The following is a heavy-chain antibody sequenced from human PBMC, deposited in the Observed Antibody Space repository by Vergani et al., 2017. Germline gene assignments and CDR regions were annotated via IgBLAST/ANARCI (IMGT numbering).Heavy chain of an antibody. J-gene: IGHJ6*02. CDR1: GFTVSSNY. CDR2: IYSGGST. V-gene: IGHV3-53*01. CDR3: ARDQSTWGKYYYYYGMDV. D-gene: IGHD3-16*01. Sequence: EVQLVESGGGLIQPGGSLRLSCAASGFTVSSNYMSWVRQAPGKGLEWVSVIYSGGSTYYADSVKGRFTISRDNSKNTLYLQMNSLRAEDTAVYYCARDQSTWGKYYYYYGMDVWGQGTTVTVSS.